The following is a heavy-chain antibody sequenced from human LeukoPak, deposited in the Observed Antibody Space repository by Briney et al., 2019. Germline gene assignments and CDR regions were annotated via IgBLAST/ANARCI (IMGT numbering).Heavy chain of an antibody. CDR3: ANLHGDY. CDR1: GFTFSSYE. CDR2: IRYDGSNK. Sequence: GGSLRLSCAASGFTFSSYEMNWVRQAPGKGLEWVAFIRYDGSNKYYADSVKGRFTVSRDNSKHTLDLQMNSLRVEDTAAYYCANLHGDYWGQGTLVTVSS. V-gene: IGHV3-30*02. J-gene: IGHJ4*02.